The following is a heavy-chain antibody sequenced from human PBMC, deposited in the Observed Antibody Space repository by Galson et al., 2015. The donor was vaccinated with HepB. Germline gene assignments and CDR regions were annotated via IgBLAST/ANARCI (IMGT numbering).Heavy chain of an antibody. Sequence: SLRLFCAASGLTLSKYGLHWVRQAPGKGLEWVAVIRNRGTNTYYADSVKGRFTISSDNSKNTLYLQMHSLRPEDTAVYYCAKDPVFGDPWGQGTMVTVSS. CDR1: GLTLSKYG. D-gene: IGHD3-10*02. CDR3: AKDPVFGDP. J-gene: IGHJ3*01. CDR2: IRNRGTNT. V-gene: IGHV3-30*02.